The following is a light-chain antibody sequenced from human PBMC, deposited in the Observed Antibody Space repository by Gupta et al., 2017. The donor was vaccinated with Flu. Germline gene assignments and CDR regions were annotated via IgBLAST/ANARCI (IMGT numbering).Light chain of an antibody. CDR3: QVWDTANDRPV. V-gene: IGLV3-21*03. CDR1: SLRSKT. J-gene: IGLJ1*01. Sequence: GKTARITCEGDSLRSKTVRWYRQKPGQAPVLVVYDDDDRPSGIPERFSGSNSGSTATLTISRVEAGDEADYYCQVWDTANDRPVFGAGTRVAVL. CDR2: DDD.